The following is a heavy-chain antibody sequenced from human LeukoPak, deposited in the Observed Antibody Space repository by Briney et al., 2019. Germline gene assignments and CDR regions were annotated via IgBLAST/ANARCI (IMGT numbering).Heavy chain of an antibody. CDR2: INHSGSN. CDR1: GGSFSGYY. D-gene: IGHD2-21*02. Sequence: SEPLSLTCAVYGGSFSGYYWSWIRQPPGKGQEWIGEINHSGSNNYNPSLQSRVTISVDTSKNQFSLKLSSVTAADTAVYYCARDGAYCGGDCYLFDYWGQGPLIIVSS. V-gene: IGHV4-34*01. J-gene: IGHJ4*02. CDR3: ARDGAYCGGDCYLFDY.